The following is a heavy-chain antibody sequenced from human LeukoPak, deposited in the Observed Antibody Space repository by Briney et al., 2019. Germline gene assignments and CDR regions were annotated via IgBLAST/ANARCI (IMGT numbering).Heavy chain of an antibody. CDR3: AKRAYSSSPRTFDY. Sequence: HPGGSLRLSCAASGFTFSGYAMSWVRQAPGKGLEWVSVIGGGGGSTYYADSVKGRFTTSRDNSKNTLYLQLNSLRAEDTAVYYCAKRAYSSSPRTFDYWGQGTLVTVSS. D-gene: IGHD6-6*01. J-gene: IGHJ4*02. CDR1: GFTFSGYA. V-gene: IGHV3-23*01. CDR2: IGGGGGST.